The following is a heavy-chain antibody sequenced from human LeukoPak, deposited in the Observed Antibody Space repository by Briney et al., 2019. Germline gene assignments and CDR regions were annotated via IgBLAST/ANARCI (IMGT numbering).Heavy chain of an antibody. D-gene: IGHD5-18*01. Sequence: GGSLRLSCAASGFAFSSYSMNWVRQAPGKGLEWVSYISSSSSTIYYADSVKGRFTISRDNAKNSLYLQMNSLRAEDTAVYYCAPSGDTAMAWGQGTLVIVSS. V-gene: IGHV3-48*04. J-gene: IGHJ4*02. CDR2: ISSSSSTI. CDR3: APSGDTAMA. CDR1: GFAFSSYS.